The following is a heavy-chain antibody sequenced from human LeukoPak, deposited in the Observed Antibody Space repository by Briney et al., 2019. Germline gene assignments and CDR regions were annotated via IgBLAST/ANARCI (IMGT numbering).Heavy chain of an antibody. CDR2: IYYSGST. Sequence: PSETLSLTCTVSGGSISSYYWSWIRQPPGKGLEWIGYIYYSGSTNYNPSLKSRVTISVDTSKNQFSLKLSSVTAAHTAVYYCARKSRWLPFDYWGQGTLVTVSS. J-gene: IGHJ4*02. V-gene: IGHV4-59*01. D-gene: IGHD5-18*01. CDR1: GGSISSYY. CDR3: ARKSRWLPFDY.